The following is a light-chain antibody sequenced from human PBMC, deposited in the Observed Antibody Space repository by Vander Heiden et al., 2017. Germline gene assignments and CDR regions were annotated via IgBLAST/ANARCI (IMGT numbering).Light chain of an antibody. Sequence: EIVLTQSPATLSLSPGERATLSCRASQSVSSYLAWYQQKPGQAPRLLIYDASNRATGIPARFSGSGSGTDFTLTISSLEPEDFAVYYCQQRSNWPPEITFGQGTRLGIK. CDR2: DAS. V-gene: IGKV3-11*01. CDR1: QSVSSY. J-gene: IGKJ5*01. CDR3: QQRSNWPPEIT.